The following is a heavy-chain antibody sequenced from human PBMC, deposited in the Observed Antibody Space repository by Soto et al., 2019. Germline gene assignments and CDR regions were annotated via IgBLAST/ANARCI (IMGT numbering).Heavy chain of an antibody. Sequence: GASVKVSCKASGYTFTGYGISWVRQAPGQGLEWMGWISAYNGNTNYAQKLQGRVTMTTDTSTSTAYMELRSLRSDDAAVYYCARGGDILTGYSAPDDAFDIWGQGTMVTVS. J-gene: IGHJ3*02. V-gene: IGHV1-18*01. CDR2: ISAYNGNT. D-gene: IGHD3-9*01. CDR3: ARGGDILTGYSAPDDAFDI. CDR1: GYTFTGYG.